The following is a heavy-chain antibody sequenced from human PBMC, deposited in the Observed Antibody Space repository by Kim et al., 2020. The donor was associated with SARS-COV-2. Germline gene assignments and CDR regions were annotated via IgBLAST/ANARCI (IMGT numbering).Heavy chain of an antibody. J-gene: IGHJ3*02. CDR2: IYYSGST. V-gene: IGHV4-59*01. Sequence: SETLSLTCTVSGGSISSYYWSWIRQPPGKGLEWIGYIYYSGSTNYNPSLKSGVTISVDSSKNQFSLKLSSVTAEDTAEYYGARDSESGAFDIWGQGNMVT. D-gene: IGHD1-26*01. CDR3: ARDSESGAFDI. CDR1: GGSISSYY.